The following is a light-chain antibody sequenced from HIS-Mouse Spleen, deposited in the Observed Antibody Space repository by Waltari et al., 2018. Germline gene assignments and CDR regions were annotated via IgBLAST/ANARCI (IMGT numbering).Light chain of an antibody. Sequence: SYVLTQPPSVSVAPGKTARITCGGNNIGSKSVHWYQQKPGQAPVLVVYEDSDRPSGIPWRFSGSNSGNTATLTISRVEAGDEADYDCQVWDSSSDHPVFGGGTKLTVL. V-gene: IGLV3-21*03. CDR3: QVWDSSSDHPV. CDR2: EDS. CDR1: NIGSKS. J-gene: IGLJ3*02.